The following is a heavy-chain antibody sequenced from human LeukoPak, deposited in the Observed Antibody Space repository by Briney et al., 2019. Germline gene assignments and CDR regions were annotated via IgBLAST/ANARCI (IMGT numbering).Heavy chain of an antibody. Sequence: ASVKVSCKASGYTFTSYYMHWVRQAPGQGLEWMGWINPNSGGPNYAQKFQGRVTMTRDTSISTAYMELSRLRSDDTAVYYCARGSVLLWFGDPSGVGWFDPWGQGTLVTVSS. V-gene: IGHV1-2*02. CDR2: INPNSGGP. CDR3: ARGSVLLWFGDPSGVGWFDP. J-gene: IGHJ5*02. D-gene: IGHD3-10*01. CDR1: GYTFTSYY.